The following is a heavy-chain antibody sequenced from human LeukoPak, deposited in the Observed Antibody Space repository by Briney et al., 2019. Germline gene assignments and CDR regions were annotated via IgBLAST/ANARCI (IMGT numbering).Heavy chain of an antibody. J-gene: IGHJ3*02. CDR1: GSTFSSYG. D-gene: IGHD3-10*01. V-gene: IGHV3-23*01. CDR2: ISGSGGST. CDR3: AKELSLVSGSYYNAAFDI. Sequence: QTGGSLRLSCAASGSTFSSYGMSWVRQAPGKGLEWVSAISGSGGSTYYADSVKGRFTISRDNSKNTLYLQMNSLRAEDTAVYYCAKELSLVSGSYYNAAFDIWGQGTMVTVSS.